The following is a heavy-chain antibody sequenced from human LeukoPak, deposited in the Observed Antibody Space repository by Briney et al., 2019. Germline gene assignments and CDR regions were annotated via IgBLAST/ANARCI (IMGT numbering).Heavy chain of an antibody. J-gene: IGHJ4*02. CDR2: IYYSGST. D-gene: IGHD3-10*01. CDR1: GGSISSGGYY. V-gene: IGHV4-61*08. CDR3: ARAWFSGYFDY. Sequence: PSETLSLTCTVSGGSISSGGYYWSWIRQHPGKGLEWIGYIYYSGSTNYNPSLKSRVTISVDTSKNQFSLKLSSVTAADTAVYYCARAWFSGYFDYWGQGTLVTVSS.